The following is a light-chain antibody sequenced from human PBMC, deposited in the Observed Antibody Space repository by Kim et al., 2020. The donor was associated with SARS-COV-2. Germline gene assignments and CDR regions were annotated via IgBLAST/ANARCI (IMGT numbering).Light chain of an antibody. CDR3: QQRSNWLT. CDR1: QSVSSY. V-gene: IGKV3-11*01. J-gene: IGKJ4*01. Sequence: EIVLTQSPATLSLSPGERATPSCRASQSVSSYLAWYQQKPGQAPRLLFYDASNRATGIPARFSGSGSGTDFTLTISSLEPEDFAVYYCQQRSNWLTFGGGTKVEIK. CDR2: DAS.